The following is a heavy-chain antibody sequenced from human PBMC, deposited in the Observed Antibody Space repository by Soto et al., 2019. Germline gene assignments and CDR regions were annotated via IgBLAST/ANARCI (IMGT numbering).Heavy chain of an antibody. CDR1: GGSISSYY. V-gene: IGHV4-59*01. Sequence: QVQLQESGPGLVKPSETLSLTCTVSGGSISSYYWSWIRQPPGKGLEWIGYIYYSGSTNYNPSLKSRVTISVDTSKNQFALKLSSVTAADTAVYYCARVLFLEWSSYFDYWGQGTLVTVSS. D-gene: IGHD3-3*01. CDR3: ARVLFLEWSSYFDY. CDR2: IYYSGST. J-gene: IGHJ4*02.